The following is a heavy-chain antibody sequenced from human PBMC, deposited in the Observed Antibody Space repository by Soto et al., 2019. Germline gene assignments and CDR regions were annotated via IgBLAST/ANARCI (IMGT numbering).Heavy chain of an antibody. Sequence: ASVKVSCKASGFTFSNYGLNWVRQAPGQGLEWMGWVSANNGHTNYAQNLQGRVSMTRDTSTSTVYMELSSLRSEDTAVYYCARQEMATIKYYYGMDVWGQGTTVTVSS. CDR1: GFTFSNYG. CDR2: VSANNGHT. V-gene: IGHV1-18*01. J-gene: IGHJ6*02. CDR3: ARQEMATIKYYYGMDV. D-gene: IGHD5-12*01.